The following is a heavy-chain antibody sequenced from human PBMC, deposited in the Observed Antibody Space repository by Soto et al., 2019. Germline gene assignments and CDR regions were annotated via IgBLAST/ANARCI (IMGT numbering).Heavy chain of an antibody. D-gene: IGHD3-3*01. CDR3: ARDPTYDFWSGYQIDY. CDR1: GFTFSSYA. Sequence: QVQLVESGGGVVQPGRSLRLSCAASGFTFSSYAMHWVRQAPGKGLEWVAVISYDGSNKYYADSVKGRFTISRDNSKNTLYLQMNGLRAEDTAVYYCARDPTYDFWSGYQIDYWGQGTLVTVSS. CDR2: ISYDGSNK. V-gene: IGHV3-30-3*01. J-gene: IGHJ4*02.